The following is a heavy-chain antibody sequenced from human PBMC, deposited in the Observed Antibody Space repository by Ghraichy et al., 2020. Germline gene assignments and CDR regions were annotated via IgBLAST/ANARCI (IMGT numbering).Heavy chain of an antibody. CDR2: ISGSGGST. CDR1: GFTFSSYA. D-gene: IGHD3-10*01. CDR3: GIMVRGLGRNDY. Sequence: GGSLRLSCAASGFTFSSYAMSWVRQAPGKGLEWVSAISGSGGSTYYADSVKGRFTISRDNSKNTLYLQMNSLRAEDTAVYYCGIMVRGLGRNDYWGQGTLVTVSS. J-gene: IGHJ4*02. V-gene: IGHV3-23*01.